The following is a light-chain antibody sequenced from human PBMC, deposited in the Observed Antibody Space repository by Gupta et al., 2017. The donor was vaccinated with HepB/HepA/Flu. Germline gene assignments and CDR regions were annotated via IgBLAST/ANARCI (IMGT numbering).Light chain of an antibody. J-gene: IGKJ1*01. V-gene: IGKV1-5*03. CDR3: QQYNIYWT. CDR1: QSISSW. Sequence: DIQMTQSPSTLSASVGDRVTITCRASQSISSWLAWYQQKPGKAPKLLIYKASSLERGVPSRFSGGGSGTEFTLTISSLQPDDFATYYCQQYNIYWTFGQGTKVEIK. CDR2: KAS.